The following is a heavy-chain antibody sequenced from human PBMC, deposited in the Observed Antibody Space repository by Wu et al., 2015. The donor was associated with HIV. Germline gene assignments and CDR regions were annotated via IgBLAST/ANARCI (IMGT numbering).Heavy chain of an antibody. CDR2: INPNSGKG. J-gene: IGHJ6*02. CDR1: GYTFNKYA. CDR3: GRRGSWGDRTTIIRGGVDV. Sequence: QVRLVQSGGDVKKPGASVKVSCKASGYTFNKYAITWVRQAPGQGLEWMGWINPNSGKGYYAQRFQGRVTMSRNISTTTAHMELSSLTSEDTAVYYCGRRGSWGDRTTIIRGGVDVWGQGTTVSVSS. V-gene: IGHV1-8*01. D-gene: IGHD3-10*01.